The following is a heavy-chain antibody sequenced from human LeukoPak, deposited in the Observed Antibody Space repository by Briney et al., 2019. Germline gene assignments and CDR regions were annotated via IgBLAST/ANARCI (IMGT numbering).Heavy chain of an antibody. D-gene: IGHD1-26*01. CDR2: INTNTGNP. CDR3: ARGFSGSYHPGGYYFDY. CDR1: GYTFTSYA. Sequence: GASVTVSCKASGYTFTSYAMNWVRQAPGQGLEWMGWINTNTGNPTYAQGFTGRFVFSLDTSVSTAYLQISSLKAEDTAVYYGARGFSGSYHPGGYYFDYWGQGTLVTVSS. J-gene: IGHJ4*02. V-gene: IGHV7-4-1*02.